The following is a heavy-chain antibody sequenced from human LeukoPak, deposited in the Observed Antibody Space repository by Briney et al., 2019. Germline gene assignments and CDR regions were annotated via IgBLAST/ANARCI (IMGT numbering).Heavy chain of an antibody. Sequence: KPSETLSLTCAYGGSFSGYYWSWIRPPPGKGLEWIGGINHSGRTNYNPSLKSRVTISVDTSKNQFSLKLSSVTAADTAVYYCARATYYYDSSGYRGGYYFDCWGQGTLVTVSS. CDR1: GGSFSGYY. V-gene: IGHV4-34*01. J-gene: IGHJ4*02. D-gene: IGHD3-22*01. CDR2: INHSGRT. CDR3: ARATYYYDSSGYRGGYYFDC.